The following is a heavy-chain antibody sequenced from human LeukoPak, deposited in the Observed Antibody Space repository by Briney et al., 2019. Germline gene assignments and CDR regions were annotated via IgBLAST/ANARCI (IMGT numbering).Heavy chain of an antibody. J-gene: IGHJ4*02. Sequence: PGGSLRLSCAASGFTFSSYAMSWVRQAPGKGLEWVSAISGSGGSTYYADSVKGRFTISRDTSMNTLYLQMNSLRAEDTAVYYCAKGARGGGYSSGWYGGLDYWGQGTLVTVSS. CDR2: ISGSGGST. D-gene: IGHD6-19*01. V-gene: IGHV3-23*01. CDR1: GFTFSSYA. CDR3: AKGARGGGYSSGWYGGLDY.